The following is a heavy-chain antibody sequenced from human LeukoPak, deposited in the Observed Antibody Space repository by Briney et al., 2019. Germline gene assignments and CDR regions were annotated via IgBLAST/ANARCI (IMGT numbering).Heavy chain of an antibody. V-gene: IGHV3-20*04. CDR1: GFTFDDYG. Sequence: PGGSLRLSCAASGFTFDDYGMSWVRQAPGKGLEWVSGINWNGDSTGYADSVQGRFTISRDNAKTSLYLQMNSLRAEDTALYYCARDHFGDNLGSDYWGQGTLVTVFS. CDR2: INWNGDST. D-gene: IGHD4-17*01. CDR3: ARDHFGDNLGSDY. J-gene: IGHJ4*02.